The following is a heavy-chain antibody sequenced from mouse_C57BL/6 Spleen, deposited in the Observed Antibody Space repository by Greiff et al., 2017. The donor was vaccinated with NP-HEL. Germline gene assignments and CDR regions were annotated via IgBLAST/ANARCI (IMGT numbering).Heavy chain of an antibody. CDR2: ISNGGGST. V-gene: IGHV5-12*01. D-gene: IGHD1-1*01. CDR3: ARTTLLYGSSDGWYFDV. J-gene: IGHJ1*03. CDR1: GFTFSDYY. Sequence: EVQRVESGGGLVQPGGSLKLSCAASGFTFSDYYMYWVRQTPEKRLEWVAYISNGGGSTYYPDTVKGRFTISRDNAKNTLYLQMSRLKSEDTAMYYCARTTLLYGSSDGWYFDVWGTGTTVTVSS.